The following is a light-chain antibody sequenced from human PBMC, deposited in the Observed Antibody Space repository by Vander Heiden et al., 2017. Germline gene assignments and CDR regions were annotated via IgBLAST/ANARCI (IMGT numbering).Light chain of an antibody. CDR2: KAS. Sequence: IQMTQSPSTLSASVGDRVTITCRASQSISSWLAWYQQKPGKAPKLLIYKASSFESGVPSRFSGSGSGTEFTLTISSLQPDDFATYYCQQDNSYPRTFGQGTKVEIK. CDR1: QSISSW. J-gene: IGKJ1*01. V-gene: IGKV1-5*03. CDR3: QQDNSYPRT.